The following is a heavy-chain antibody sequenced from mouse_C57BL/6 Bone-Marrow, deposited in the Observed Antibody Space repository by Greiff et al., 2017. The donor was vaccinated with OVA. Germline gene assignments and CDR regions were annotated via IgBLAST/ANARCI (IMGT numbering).Heavy chain of an antibody. V-gene: IGHV1-75*01. J-gene: IGHJ2*01. D-gene: IGHD2-5*01. CDR2: IFPGSGST. CDR1: GYTFTDYY. CDR3: ARGGVYYSNYDGFPH. Sequence: QVQLKESGPELVKPGASVKISCKASGYTFTDYYINWVKQRPGQGLEWIGWIFPGSGSTYYNEKFKGKATLTVDKSSSTAYMLLSSLTSEDSAVYFCARGGVYYSNYDGFPHWGQGTTLTVSS.